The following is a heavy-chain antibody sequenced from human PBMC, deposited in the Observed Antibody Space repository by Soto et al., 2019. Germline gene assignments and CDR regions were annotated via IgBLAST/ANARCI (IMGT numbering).Heavy chain of an antibody. Sequence: EVQLVESGGGLVKPGGSLRLSCAASGFTFSSYSMNWVRQAPGKGLEWVSSISSSSSYIYYADSVKGRFTSSRDNAKNSLYLQMNSLRAEDTAVYYGAGSGIYGGIQGGEYFQRWGQGTLVTVSS. V-gene: IGHV3-21*01. CDR3: AGSGIYGGIQGGEYFQR. J-gene: IGHJ1*01. CDR1: GFTFSSYS. CDR2: ISSSSSYI. D-gene: IGHD4-17*01.